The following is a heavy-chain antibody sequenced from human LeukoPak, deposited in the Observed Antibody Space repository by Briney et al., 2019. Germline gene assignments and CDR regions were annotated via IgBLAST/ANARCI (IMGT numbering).Heavy chain of an antibody. V-gene: IGHV1-24*01. CDR1: GYTLTELS. CDR2: FDPEDGET. CDR3: ATGRFVVTDPYHPLGAFDI. J-gene: IGHJ3*02. D-gene: IGHD2-21*02. Sequence: AASVKVSCKVSGYTLTELSMPWVRQAPGKGLEWMGGFDPEDGETIYAQKFQGRVTMAEDTSTDTAYMELSSLRSEDTAVYYCATGRFVVTDPYHPLGAFDIWGQGTMVTVSS.